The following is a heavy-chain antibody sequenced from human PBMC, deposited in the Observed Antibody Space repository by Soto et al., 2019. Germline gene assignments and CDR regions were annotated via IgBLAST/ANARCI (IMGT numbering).Heavy chain of an antibody. D-gene: IGHD5-12*01. CDR2: IWYDRSNK. CDR3: ARALGMVATLTFDP. CDR1: GFTFSSYG. J-gene: IGHJ5*02. V-gene: IGHV3-33*01. Sequence: GGPLRLSCAASGFTFSSYGMHWVRQAPGKGIEWETVIWYDRSNKSYADSVKGRYTISRDNSKNTLYLQMNSLRAEDSAVYYCARALGMVATLTFDPWGQGTLVTVSS.